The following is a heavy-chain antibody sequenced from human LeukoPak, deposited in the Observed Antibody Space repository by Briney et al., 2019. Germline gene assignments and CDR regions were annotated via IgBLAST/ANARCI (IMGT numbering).Heavy chain of an antibody. CDR3: ARDYYDSSASATFDY. J-gene: IGHJ4*02. CDR2: ISSDKSYI. CDR1: GFTFSDCT. Sequence: NPGGSLRLSCEASGFTFSDCTMNWVRQAPGKGLEWVSSISSDKSYIKYADSVKGRFSISRDNTKNSLFLEMRSLRVEDTAVYFCARDYYDSSASATFDYWGQGNLVTVSS. V-gene: IGHV3-21*01. D-gene: IGHD3-22*01.